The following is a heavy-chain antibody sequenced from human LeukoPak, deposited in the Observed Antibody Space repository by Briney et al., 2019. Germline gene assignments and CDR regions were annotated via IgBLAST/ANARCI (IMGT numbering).Heavy chain of an antibody. D-gene: IGHD3-3*01. Sequence: ALVKVSCKASGYTFTSYDINWVRQATGQGLEWMGWMNPNSGNTGYAQKFQGRVTMTRNTSISTAYMELSSLRSEDTAVYYCAGGTYYDFWSGYYGGMDVWGQGTTVTVSS. CDR1: GYTFTSYD. CDR2: MNPNSGNT. CDR3: AGGTYYDFWSGYYGGMDV. J-gene: IGHJ6*02. V-gene: IGHV1-8*01.